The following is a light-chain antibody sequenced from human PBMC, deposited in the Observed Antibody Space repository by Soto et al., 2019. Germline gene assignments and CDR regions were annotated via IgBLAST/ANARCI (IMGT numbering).Light chain of an antibody. CDR1: SSDVGAYNY. CDR2: EVN. V-gene: IGLV2-14*01. J-gene: IGLJ1*01. Sequence: QSVLTQPASVSGSPGQSITISCTGTSSDVGAYNYVSWYQQYPGKAPKLMIYEVNNRPSGSSNRFSGPKSGNTASLTISGLQAEDEAEYYCSSYTTDNTYVFGSGTKLTVL. CDR3: SSYTTDNTYV.